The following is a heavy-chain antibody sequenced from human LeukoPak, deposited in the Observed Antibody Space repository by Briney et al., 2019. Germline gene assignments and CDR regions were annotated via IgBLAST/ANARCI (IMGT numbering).Heavy chain of an antibody. CDR3: ARDGIFDY. V-gene: IGHV3-21*01. J-gene: IGHJ4*02. Sequence: GGSLRLSCAASGFTFSTYSMHWVRQAPRKDLEWFSSIRSGSTYINYADSVKGRFTISRDDAKKSLYLQMNSLRAEDTAVYYCARDGIFDYWGQGTLVTVSS. CDR2: IRSGSTYI. CDR1: GFTFSTYS.